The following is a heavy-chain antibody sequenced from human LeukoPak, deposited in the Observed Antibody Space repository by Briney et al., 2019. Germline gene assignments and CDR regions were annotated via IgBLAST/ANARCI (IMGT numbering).Heavy chain of an antibody. CDR3: ARDARSSPQR. D-gene: IGHD6-13*01. CDR1: GFTFSSYW. J-gene: IGHJ1*01. V-gene: IGHV3-48*04. CDR2: ISSSGSTI. Sequence: GGSLRLSCAASGFTFSSYWMSWVRQAPGKGLEWVSYISSSGSTIYYADSVKGRFTISRDNAKNSLYLQMNSLRAEDTAVYYCARDARSSPQRWGQGTLVTVSS.